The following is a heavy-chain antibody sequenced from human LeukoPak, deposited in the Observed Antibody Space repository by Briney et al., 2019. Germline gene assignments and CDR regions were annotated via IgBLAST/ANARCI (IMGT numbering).Heavy chain of an antibody. CDR3: ARAGLGSVHPSSGWTTKLYYYYYYYYMDV. CDR1: GYTFTGYY. J-gene: IGHJ6*03. V-gene: IGHV1-2*02. D-gene: IGHD6-19*01. CDR2: INPNSSGT. Sequence: GASVKVPCKASGYTFTGYYMHWVRQAPGQGLEWMGWINPNSSGTNYAQKFQGRVTMTRDTSISTAYMELSRLRSDDTAVYYCARAGLGSVHPSSGWTTKLYYYYYYYYMDVWGKGTTVTVSS.